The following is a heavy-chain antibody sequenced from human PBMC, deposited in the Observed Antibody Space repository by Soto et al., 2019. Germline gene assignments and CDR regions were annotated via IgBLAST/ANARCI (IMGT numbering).Heavy chain of an antibody. V-gene: IGHV4-31*11. CDR1: GDTISTGGYH. CDR2: IYYSGST. Sequence: QLQLQESGSRLVKSSETLSLTCAVSGDTISTGGYHWSWIRQHPGKGLEWIGYIYYSGSTYYNPSLKSRVTISVDTSKNQFSLKLSSVTAADTAVYYCARGVQHWGQGTLVTVSS. J-gene: IGHJ1*01. CDR3: ARGVQH.